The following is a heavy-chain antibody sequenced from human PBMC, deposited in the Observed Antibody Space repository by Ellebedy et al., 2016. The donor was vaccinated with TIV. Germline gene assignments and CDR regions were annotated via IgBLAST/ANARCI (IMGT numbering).Heavy chain of an antibody. CDR3: ARNRYCSSGDCYAWGY. D-gene: IGHD2-15*01. CDR2: LNSDGSNA. J-gene: IGHJ4*02. V-gene: IGHV3-74*01. Sequence: GESLKISCAASGFTFNKYWMHWVRQTPGKGLVWVSRLNSDGSNAIYADSVKGRFTISRANAKNMLYLQMNILRAEDTDVYYCARNRYCSSGDCYAWGYWGQGTLVTVSS. CDR1: GFTFNKYW.